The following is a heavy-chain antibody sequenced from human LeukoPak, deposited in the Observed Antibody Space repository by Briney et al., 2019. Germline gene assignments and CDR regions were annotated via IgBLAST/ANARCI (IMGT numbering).Heavy chain of an antibody. J-gene: IGHJ5*02. D-gene: IGHD3-22*01. CDR3: ARMYYYDRGNWFDP. CDR1: VDSITSSY. V-gene: IGHV4-39*07. Sequence: SETLSLTCTVSVDSITSSYWSWIRQPPGKGLEWIGSIYYSGSTYYNPSLKSRVTISVDTSKNQFSLKLTSVTAADTAVYYCARMYYYDRGNWFDPWGQGTLVTVSS. CDR2: IYYSGST.